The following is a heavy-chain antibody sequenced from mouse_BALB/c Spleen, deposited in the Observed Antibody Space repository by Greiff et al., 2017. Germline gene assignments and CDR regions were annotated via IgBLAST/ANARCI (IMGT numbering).Heavy chain of an antibody. CDR3: ARVRDYYGSSFAY. V-gene: IGHV1-14*01. CDR2: INPYNDGT. Sequence: EVQLQQSGPELVKPGASVKMSCKASGYTFTSYVMHWVKQKPGQGLEWIGYINPYNDGTKYNEKFKGKATLTSDKSSSTAYMELSSLTSEDSAVYYCARVRDYYGSSFAYWGQGTLVTVSA. J-gene: IGHJ3*01. D-gene: IGHD1-1*01. CDR1: GYTFTSYV.